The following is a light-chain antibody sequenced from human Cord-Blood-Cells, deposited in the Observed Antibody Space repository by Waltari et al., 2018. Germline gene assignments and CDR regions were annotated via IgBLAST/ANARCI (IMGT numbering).Light chain of an antibody. V-gene: IGLV2-11*01. CDR2: DVS. CDR3: CSYAGSYTYV. Sequence: QSALTQPRSVSGSPGQSVTISCTGTSSDVGGYNYVSWYQQHPGKAPKLMIYDVSKRPPGAPYRFSGSKCSNTASLAISGLQAEDAADYYCCSYAGSYTYVFETGTKVTVL. CDR1: SSDVGGYNY. J-gene: IGLJ1*01.